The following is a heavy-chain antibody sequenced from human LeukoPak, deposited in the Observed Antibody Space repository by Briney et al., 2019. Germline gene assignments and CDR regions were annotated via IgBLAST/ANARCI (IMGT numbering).Heavy chain of an antibody. V-gene: IGHV4-31*03. J-gene: IGHJ6*02. CDR1: GGSISSGGYY. CDR2: IYYSGST. Sequence: SQTLSLTCTVSGGSISSGGYYWSWIRQHPGKGLAWIGYIYYSGSTYYNPSLKGRVTISVDTSKNQFSLKLSSVTAADTAVYYCARVYSSSWYVPNYYYYYGMDVWGQGTTVTVSS. CDR3: ARVYSSSWYVPNYYYYYGMDV. D-gene: IGHD6-13*01.